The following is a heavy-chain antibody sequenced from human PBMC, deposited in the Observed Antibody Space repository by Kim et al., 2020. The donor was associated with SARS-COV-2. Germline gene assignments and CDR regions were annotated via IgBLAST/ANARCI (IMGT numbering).Heavy chain of an antibody. Sequence: ASVNVSCKASGYTFTNYYMHWLRQAPGQGLEWMGIISPSGGSTTYAQKFQGRVTMTRDTSTTTVYLEVASLRSGDTAVYYCARARSGSSASSPYWGQGTL. CDR2: ISPSGGST. J-gene: IGHJ4*02. CDR1: GYTFTNYY. CDR3: ARARSGSSASSPY. V-gene: IGHV1-46*01. D-gene: IGHD2-2*01.